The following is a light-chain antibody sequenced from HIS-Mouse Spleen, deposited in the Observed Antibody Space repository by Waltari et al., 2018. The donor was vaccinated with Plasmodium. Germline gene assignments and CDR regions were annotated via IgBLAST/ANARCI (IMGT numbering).Light chain of an antibody. Sequence: SYELTQPPSVSVSPGQTASITCSGDKLGEKYACWEQQKPGQSPVLVIYQDSKRPSGIPERFSGSNSGHTATLTISGTQAMDEADYYCQAWDSSTAWVFGGGTKLTVL. V-gene: IGLV3-1*01. CDR3: QAWDSSTAWV. CDR1: KLGEKY. J-gene: IGLJ2*01. CDR2: QDS.